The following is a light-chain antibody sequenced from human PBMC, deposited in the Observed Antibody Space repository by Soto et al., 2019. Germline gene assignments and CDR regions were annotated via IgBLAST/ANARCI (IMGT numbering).Light chain of an antibody. CDR1: QSVSSS. CDR3: QQCYNWPLT. V-gene: IGKV3-15*01. J-gene: IGKJ4*01. CDR2: GAS. Sequence: EILMTQSPATLSVSPGERATLSCRASQSVSSSLAWYQQKPGQAPRLLIYGASTRATGVPARFSGSGSGTEFALTISSLQSEDFVVYYCQQCYNWPLTFGGGTKVEIK.